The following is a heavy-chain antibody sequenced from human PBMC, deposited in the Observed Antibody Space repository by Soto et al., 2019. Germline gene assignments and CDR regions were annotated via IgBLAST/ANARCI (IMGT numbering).Heavy chain of an antibody. CDR1: GFTFSSYA. D-gene: IGHD3-3*01. V-gene: IGHV3-23*01. Sequence: EVQLLESGGGLVQPGGSLRLSCAASGFTFSSYAMSWVRQAPGKGLEWVSAISGSGGRTYYADSVKGRFTISRDNSKNTLYLQMNSLRAEDTAVYYCAKDLWSXYYYYYMDVWGKGTTVTVSS. CDR3: AKDLWSXYYYYYMDV. J-gene: IGHJ6*03. CDR2: ISGSGGRT.